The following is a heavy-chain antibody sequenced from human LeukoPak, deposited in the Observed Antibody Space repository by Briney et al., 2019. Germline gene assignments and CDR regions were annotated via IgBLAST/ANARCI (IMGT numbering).Heavy chain of an antibody. J-gene: IGHJ4*02. CDR3: AKANMITFGGVIAN. CDR1: GFTFSNAW. CDR2: IKSKTDGGTT. D-gene: IGHD3-16*02. Sequence: GGSLRLSCAASGFTFSNAWMSWVRQAPGKGLEWVGRIKSKTDGGTTDYAAPVKGRFTISRDDSKNTLYLQMNSMRAEDTAVYHCAKANMITFGGVIANWGQGTLVTVSS. V-gene: IGHV3-15*01.